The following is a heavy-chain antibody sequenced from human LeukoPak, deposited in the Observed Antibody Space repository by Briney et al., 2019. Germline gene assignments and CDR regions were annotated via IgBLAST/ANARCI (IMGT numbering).Heavy chain of an antibody. CDR2: MYYSGST. V-gene: IGHV4-30-4*01. D-gene: IGHD3-22*01. J-gene: IGHJ5*02. CDR1: GGSISSGDYY. CDR3: ARPYYYDSRIDP. Sequence: SQTLSLTCTVSGGSISSGDYYWSWIRQTPGKGLEWIAYMYYSGSTYYNPSLKSRVTMSADTSKNQLSLKLSSVTAADTAVYYCARPYYYDSRIDPWGQGILVTVSS.